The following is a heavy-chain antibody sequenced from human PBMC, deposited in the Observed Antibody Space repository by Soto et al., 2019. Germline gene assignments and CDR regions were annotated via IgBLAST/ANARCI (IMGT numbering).Heavy chain of an antibody. CDR3: TTVSYGDYPY. CDR2: IKSKTDGGTT. D-gene: IGHD4-17*01. CDR1: SVSNAW. Sequence: SVSNAWMNWVRQAPGKGLEWVGRIKSKTDGGTTDYAAPVKGSFTISRDDSKNTLYLQMNSLKTEDTAVYYCTTVSYGDYPYWGQGTLVTVSS. J-gene: IGHJ4*02. V-gene: IGHV3-15*07.